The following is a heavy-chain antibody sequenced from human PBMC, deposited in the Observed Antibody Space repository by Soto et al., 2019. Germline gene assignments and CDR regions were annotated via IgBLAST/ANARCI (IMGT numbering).Heavy chain of an antibody. CDR1: GFTFSDYA. V-gene: IGHV3-30*18. Sequence: VQLVESGGGVVQPGRSLRLSCAASGFTFSDYAMHWVRQAPGKGLEWVAVVSHDGRNTHYADSVKGRFTISRDSSKNTGSVEMTSLRAEDTAVYYCAKGGRQWLVTSDFNYWGQGALVTVSS. J-gene: IGHJ4*02. CDR3: AKGGRQWLVTSDFNY. CDR2: VSHDGRNT. D-gene: IGHD6-19*01.